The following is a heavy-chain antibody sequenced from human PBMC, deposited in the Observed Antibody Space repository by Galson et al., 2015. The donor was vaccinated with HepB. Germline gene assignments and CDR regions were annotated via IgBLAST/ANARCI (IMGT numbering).Heavy chain of an antibody. J-gene: IGHJ2*01. D-gene: IGHD7-27*01. CDR3: AREDLGYWYFDL. CDR2: ISGYTDNT. CDR1: GYAFSSYG. V-gene: IGHV1-18*01. Sequence: SVKVSCKASGYAFSSYGISWVRQAPGQGLEWTGWISGYTDNTNYAQKLQDRVTMTKDTSTSTAYMELRSLRSDDTAVYYCAREDLGYWYFDLWGRGTLVTVSS.